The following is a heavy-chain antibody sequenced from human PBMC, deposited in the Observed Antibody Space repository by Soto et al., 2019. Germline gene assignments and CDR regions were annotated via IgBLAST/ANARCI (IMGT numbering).Heavy chain of an antibody. CDR2: IITIVGTA. D-gene: IGHD2-15*01. J-gene: IGHJ6*02. V-gene: IGHV1-69*12. Sequence: QVQLVQSGAEVKKPGSSVKVSCKASGGTFSSYAISWVRQAPGQGLEWMGGIITIVGTANYEQKFQGRVTITADESTSTAYMELSSLRSEDTAVYYCARGSYCSGGSCYDYYYYGMDVWGQGTTVTVSS. CDR3: ARGSYCSGGSCYDYYYYGMDV. CDR1: GGTFSSYA.